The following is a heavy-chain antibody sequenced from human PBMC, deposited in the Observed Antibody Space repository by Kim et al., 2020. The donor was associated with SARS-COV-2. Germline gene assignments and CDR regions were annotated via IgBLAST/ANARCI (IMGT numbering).Heavy chain of an antibody. CDR1: GGTFSSYA. Sequence: SVKVSCKASGGTFSSYAISWVRQAPGQGLEWMGGIIPIFGTANYAQKFQGRVTITADESTSTAYMELSSLRSEDTAVYYCARNDAFRDGYNYRREFDYWGQGTLVTVSS. CDR2: IIPIFGTA. CDR3: ARNDAFRDGYNYRREFDY. J-gene: IGHJ4*02. D-gene: IGHD5-12*01. V-gene: IGHV1-69*13.